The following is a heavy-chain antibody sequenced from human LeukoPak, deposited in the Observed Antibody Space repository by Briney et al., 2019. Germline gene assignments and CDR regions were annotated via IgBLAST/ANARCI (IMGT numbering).Heavy chain of an antibody. D-gene: IGHD6-19*01. CDR2: IYYSGST. CDR1: GGSFSGYY. Sequence: SETLSLTCAVYGGSFSGYYWSWIRQPPGKGLEWIGYIYYSGSTNYNPSLKSRVTISVDTSKNQFSLKLSSVTAADTAVYYCARVHTGYSSGWYPYFDYWGQGTLVTVSS. V-gene: IGHV4-59*01. J-gene: IGHJ4*02. CDR3: ARVHTGYSSGWYPYFDY.